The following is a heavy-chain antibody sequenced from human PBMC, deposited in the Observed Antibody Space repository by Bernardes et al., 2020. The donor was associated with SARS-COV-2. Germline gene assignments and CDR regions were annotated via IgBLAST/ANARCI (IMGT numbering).Heavy chain of an antibody. CDR3: AKDDDRPLFGAPGFDS. CDR2: ISGSGNTT. D-gene: IGHD3-3*01. CDR1: GFTFTKYD. V-gene: IGHV3-23*01. Sequence: GSLRLSCAASGFTFTKYDMSWVRQAPGKGLECVSGISGSGNTTYYADSVKGRFTISRDNSKNTLFLQMDSLRAEDTAVYYCAKDDDRPLFGAPGFDSWGQGTLVTVSS. J-gene: IGHJ4*02.